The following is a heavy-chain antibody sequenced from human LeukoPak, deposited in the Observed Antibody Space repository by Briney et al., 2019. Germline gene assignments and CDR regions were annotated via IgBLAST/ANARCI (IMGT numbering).Heavy chain of an antibody. Sequence: ASAKVSCKASGYPLRNYGIIWVRQAPGQGLEWMGWISSYNGNTNYAQKFQGRVTMTTDTSTSTAYMELRSLRSDDTAVYYCARENIVVLPAAGYYYYGMDVWGQGTTVTVSS. CDR1: GYPLRNYG. CDR3: ARENIVVLPAAGYYYYGMDV. CDR2: ISSYNGNT. J-gene: IGHJ6*02. V-gene: IGHV1-18*01. D-gene: IGHD2-2*01.